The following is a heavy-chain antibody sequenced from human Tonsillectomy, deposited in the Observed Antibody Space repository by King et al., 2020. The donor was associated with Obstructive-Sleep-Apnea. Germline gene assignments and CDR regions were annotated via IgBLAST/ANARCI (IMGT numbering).Heavy chain of an antibody. Sequence: VQLVESGGGLVQPGGSLRLSCSASGFTFSSYAMHWVRQAPGKGLEYVSAISSNGGSTYYADSVKGRFTISRDNSKNTLYLQMSSLRAEDTAVYYCVKGGGRVVVTGWGQGTLVTVSS. J-gene: IGHJ4*02. D-gene: IGHD2-21*02. V-gene: IGHV3-64D*06. CDR2: ISSNGGST. CDR3: VKGGGRVVVTG. CDR1: GFTFSSYA.